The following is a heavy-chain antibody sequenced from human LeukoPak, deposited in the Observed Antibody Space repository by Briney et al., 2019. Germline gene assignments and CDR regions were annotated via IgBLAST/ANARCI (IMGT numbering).Heavy chain of an antibody. CDR1: GVSMSSYF. CDR3: ARRQWLVSDFDY. CDR2: IYHSGSS. D-gene: IGHD6-19*01. V-gene: IGHV4-59*12. J-gene: IGHJ4*02. Sequence: SETLSLTCTVSGVSMSSYFWSWIRQPPGKGLEWIGYIYHSGSSHYNPSLKSRVTISVDTSKNQFSLKLNSVTAADTAVFYCARRQWLVSDFDYWGQGTLVTVSS.